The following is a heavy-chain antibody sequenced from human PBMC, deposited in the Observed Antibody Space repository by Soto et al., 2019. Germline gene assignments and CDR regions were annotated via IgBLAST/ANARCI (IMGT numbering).Heavy chain of an antibody. CDR1: GFNLRNYF. D-gene: IGHD2-15*01. Sequence: ASVKISCRASGFNLRNYFIHWVRQAPGQELACMGIINPSCDSRNYAQKFLGRVIITRDTSTSTVYMHLRSLRYAETAVYYFARDNSQNDGTPAASSWFHPWGQGTPVTVSS. CDR2: INPSCDSR. CDR3: ARDNSQNDGTPAASSWFHP. J-gene: IGHJ5*02. V-gene: IGHV1-46*01.